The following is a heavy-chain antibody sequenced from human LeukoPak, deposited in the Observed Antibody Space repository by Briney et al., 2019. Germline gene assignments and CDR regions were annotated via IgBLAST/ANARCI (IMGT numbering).Heavy chain of an antibody. D-gene: IGHD6-13*01. Sequence: ASVKVSCKASGGTFSSYAISWVRQAPGQGLEWMGGIIPIFGTANYAQKFQGRVTITTDESTSTAYMELSSLRFEDTAVYYCARDRGAAAVYFDYWGQGTLVTVSS. V-gene: IGHV1-69*05. CDR3: ARDRGAAAVYFDY. J-gene: IGHJ4*02. CDR2: IIPIFGTA. CDR1: GGTFSSYA.